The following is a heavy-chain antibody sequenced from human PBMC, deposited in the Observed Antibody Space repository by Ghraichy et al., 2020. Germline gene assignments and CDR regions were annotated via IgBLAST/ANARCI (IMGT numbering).Heavy chain of an antibody. D-gene: IGHD1-26*01. Sequence: ASVKVSCKASGYTFTSYAIHWVRQAPGQRLEWMGWINAGNGNTKYSQKFQGRITITRDTSASTAYMQLTSLRSEDTALYYCARAPGGSYDYWGQGTLVSVSS. J-gene: IGHJ4*02. CDR3: ARAPGGSYDY. V-gene: IGHV1-3*01. CDR2: INAGNGNT. CDR1: GYTFTSYA.